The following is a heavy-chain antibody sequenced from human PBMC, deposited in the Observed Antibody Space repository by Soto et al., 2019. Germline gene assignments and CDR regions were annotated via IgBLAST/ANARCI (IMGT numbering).Heavy chain of an antibody. V-gene: IGHV3-23*01. Sequence: PGGSLRLSCSASGFIFSSCAMSWVRQAPGKGLEWVSAIGGASENTYYADSVTGRFAISRDNSQNTLYLQMNSLSAEDTAVYYCAKGGYYDNRGYYYSDYWGHGALVTVSS. CDR3: AKGGYYDNRGYYYSDY. CDR2: IGGASENT. D-gene: IGHD3-22*01. J-gene: IGHJ4*01. CDR1: GFIFSSCA.